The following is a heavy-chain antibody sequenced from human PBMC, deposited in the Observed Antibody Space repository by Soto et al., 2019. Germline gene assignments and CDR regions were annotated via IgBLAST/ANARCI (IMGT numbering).Heavy chain of an antibody. J-gene: IGHJ4*02. CDR3: EKTASMTIRDGFDH. D-gene: IGHD4-17*01. CDR1: GFTFSSYA. Sequence: EVPVLESGGGLVQPGGSLRLSCAASGFTFSSYAMSWVRQAPGQGLEWVSAISGSGSNPYYADSVKGRFTISRDNSKNTLYLQMNSLRAEDTALYYCEKTASMTIRDGFDHWGQGTLVTVSS. V-gene: IGHV3-23*01. CDR2: ISGSGSNP.